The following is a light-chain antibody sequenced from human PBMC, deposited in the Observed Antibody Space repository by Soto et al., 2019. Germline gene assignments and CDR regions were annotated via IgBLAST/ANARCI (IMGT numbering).Light chain of an antibody. CDR2: DAY. J-gene: IGKJ5*01. Sequence: EVVLTQSPVTLSLSPGARATLSCRASQSFRGLLAWYQQKPGQAPRLLIYDAYNRATGIPPRFSGSGSGTDFTLTISSLEPEDSAVYYCQQRHMWPIPFGQGTRLEIK. CDR3: QQRHMWPIP. V-gene: IGKV3-11*01. CDR1: QSFRGL.